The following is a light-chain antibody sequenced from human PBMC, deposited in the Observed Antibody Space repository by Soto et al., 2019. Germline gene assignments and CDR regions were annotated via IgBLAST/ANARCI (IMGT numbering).Light chain of an antibody. CDR2: DVS. V-gene: IGLV2-11*01. CDR1: SSDVGGYNS. J-gene: IGLJ1*01. Sequence: QSVLTQPASVSGSPGQSITVSCIGASSDVGGYNSVSWYQQHPGKAPKLMIYDVSKRPSGVPDRFSGSKSGNTASLTISGLQAEDEADYYCCSYVGGYSYVFGTGTKVTV. CDR3: CSYVGGYSYV.